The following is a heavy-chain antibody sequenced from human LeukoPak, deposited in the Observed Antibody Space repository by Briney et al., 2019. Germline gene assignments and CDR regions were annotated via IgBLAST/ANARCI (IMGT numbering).Heavy chain of an antibody. CDR1: GASISGYC. CDR3: ARVICGGGSCYSDNWFDP. CDR2: IYTSGST. Sequence: SETLSLTCTVSGASISGYCCTWIRQPAGKGLEWIGRIYTSGSTKYNPSLKSRVSMSVDTSRNQFSLKVSSVTAADTAVYYCARVICGGGSCYSDNWFDPWGQGTLVTVSS. V-gene: IGHV4-4*07. D-gene: IGHD2-15*01. J-gene: IGHJ5*02.